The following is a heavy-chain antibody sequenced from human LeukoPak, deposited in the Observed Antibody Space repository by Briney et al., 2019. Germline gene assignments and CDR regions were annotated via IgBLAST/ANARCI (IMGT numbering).Heavy chain of an antibody. J-gene: IGHJ4*02. D-gene: IGHD3-22*01. CDR2: MFNSGTT. V-gene: IGHV4-31*03. CDR3: ARSSYFYGSSGYFPFNY. Sequence: SQTLSLTCTVSGGSISSGGYYWSWIRQHPGKGLEWVGYMFNSGTTYYNPSLKSRVTISVDTSKNQFSLKLSSVTAADTAVYYCARSSYFYGSSGYFPFNYWGQGTLATVSS. CDR1: GGSISSGGYY.